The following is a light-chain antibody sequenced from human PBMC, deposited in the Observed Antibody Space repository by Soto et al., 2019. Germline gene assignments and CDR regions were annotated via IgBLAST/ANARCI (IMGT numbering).Light chain of an antibody. V-gene: IGKV3-15*01. J-gene: IGKJ5*01. Sequence: EIVMTQSPATLSVSPGERATLSCRASQSVGIKLAWYQQKPGQAPRLLIYDTSTRVAGIPARFTGSGSGTDFTLTISSLQSEDFAVYYCQQYNIWRSISFGQGTRLEI. CDR3: QQYNIWRSIS. CDR1: QSVGIK. CDR2: DTS.